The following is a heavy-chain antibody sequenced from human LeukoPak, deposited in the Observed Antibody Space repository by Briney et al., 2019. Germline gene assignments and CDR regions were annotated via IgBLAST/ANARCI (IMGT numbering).Heavy chain of an antibody. CDR2: ISSSGSTI. CDR1: GFTFSSYE. CDR3: AGGSYYLFDY. D-gene: IGHD1-26*01. V-gene: IGHV3-48*03. Sequence: GGSLRLSCAASGFTFSSYEMNWVRQAPGKGLEWVSYISSSGSTIYYADSVKGRFTISRDNAKNSLYLQMNSLRAEDTAVYYCAGGSYYLFDYWGQGTLVTVSS. J-gene: IGHJ4*02.